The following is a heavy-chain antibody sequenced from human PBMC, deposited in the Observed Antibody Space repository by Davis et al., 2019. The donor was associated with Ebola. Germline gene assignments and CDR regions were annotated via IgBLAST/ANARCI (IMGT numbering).Heavy chain of an antibody. CDR2: IYPGDSDT. J-gene: IGHJ6*02. D-gene: IGHD5-12*01. Sequence: KVSCKASGYTFTSYWIGWVRQMPGKGLEWMGIIYPGDSDTRYSPSFQGQVTISADKSISTAYLQWSSLKASDTAMYYCARLTVATDGAYYYGMDVWGQGTTVTVSS. CDR1: GYTFTSYW. CDR3: ARLTVATDGAYYYGMDV. V-gene: IGHV5-51*01.